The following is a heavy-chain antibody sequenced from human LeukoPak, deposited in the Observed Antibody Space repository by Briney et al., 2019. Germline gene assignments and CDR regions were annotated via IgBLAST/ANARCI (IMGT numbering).Heavy chain of an antibody. CDR2: IIPILGIA. V-gene: IGHV1-69*04. CDR1: GGTFSSYA. J-gene: IGHJ3*02. Sequence: ASVKVSCKASGGTFSSYAIIWVRQAPGQGLEWMGRIIPILGIANYAQKFQGRVTITADKSTSTAYMELSSLRSEDTAVYYCARDGSALAYYYDSSGYSLNAFDIWGQGTMVTVSS. D-gene: IGHD3-22*01. CDR3: ARDGSALAYYYDSSGYSLNAFDI.